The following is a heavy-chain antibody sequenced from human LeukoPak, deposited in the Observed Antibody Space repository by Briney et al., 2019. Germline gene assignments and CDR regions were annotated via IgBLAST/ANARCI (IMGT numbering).Heavy chain of an antibody. CDR2: ISWNGAIM. CDR3: AKDISIGGFADGYFYGMDA. V-gene: IGHV3-9*01. D-gene: IGHD4-23*01. Sequence: GRSLRLSCATSGFKFDDYGLHWVRQAPRKGLEWVSGISWNGAIMVYADSVKGRFTISRDNAKSSLYLQMNRLRAEDTALYYCAKDISIGGFADGYFYGMDAWGQGTTVTVSS. J-gene: IGHJ6*02. CDR1: GFKFDDYG.